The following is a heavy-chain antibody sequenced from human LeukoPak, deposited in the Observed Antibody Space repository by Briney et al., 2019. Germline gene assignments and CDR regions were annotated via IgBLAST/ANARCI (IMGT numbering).Heavy chain of an antibody. V-gene: IGHV4-59*01. CDR1: GGSISSYY. Sequence: SETLSLTCTASGGSISSYYWSWIRQPPGKGLEWIGYIYYSGSTNYNPSLRSRVRISVDTSKNQFSLELSSVTAADTAVYYCARDCSSTSCYHSGYYYYYMDVWGKGTTVTVSS. D-gene: IGHD2-2*01. CDR2: IYYSGST. J-gene: IGHJ6*03. CDR3: ARDCSSTSCYHSGYYYYYMDV.